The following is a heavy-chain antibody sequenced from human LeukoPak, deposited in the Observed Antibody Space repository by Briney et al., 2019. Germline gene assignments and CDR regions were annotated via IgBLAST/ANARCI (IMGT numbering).Heavy chain of an antibody. D-gene: IGHD6-19*01. CDR3: ARDEVAGTYYFDN. J-gene: IGHJ4*02. Sequence: ASVKVSCKASGYTFTNHYMHWVRQAPGQGLEWMGIINPGGGSTSYPQKFQGRVTMTRDTSTSTVYMELSSLRSEHTAFYFCARDEVAGTYYFDNWGQGTLVTVSS. CDR1: GYTFTNHY. CDR2: INPGGGST. V-gene: IGHV1-46*01.